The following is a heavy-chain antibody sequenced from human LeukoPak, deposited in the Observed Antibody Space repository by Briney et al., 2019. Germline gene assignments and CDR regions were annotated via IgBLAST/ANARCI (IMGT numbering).Heavy chain of an antibody. J-gene: IGHJ4*02. CDR2: ISGSGGST. Sequence: GGSLRLSCGASGFTFSSYAMSWVRQAPGKGLEWVSDISGSGGSTYYADSVKGRFTISRDNSKNTLYLQMNSLRAEDTAVYDCAKDGHIVVVVAATWGYFDYWGQGTLVTVSS. CDR3: AKDGHIVVVVAATWGYFDY. D-gene: IGHD2-15*01. CDR1: GFTFSSYA. V-gene: IGHV3-23*01.